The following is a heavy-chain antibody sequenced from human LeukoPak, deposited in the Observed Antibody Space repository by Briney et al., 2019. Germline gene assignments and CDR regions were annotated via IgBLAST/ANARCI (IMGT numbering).Heavy chain of an antibody. CDR1: GFTFSSYS. V-gene: IGHV3-21*04. Sequence: GGSLRLSCAASGFTFSSYSMNWVRQAPGKGLEWVSSISSSSSYIYYADSVKGRFTISRDNAKNSLYLQMNSLRAEDTAVYYCVKDRSSRYDFWSGSFSHYYYYYMDVWGKGTTVTVSS. CDR2: ISSSSSYI. J-gene: IGHJ6*03. D-gene: IGHD3-3*01. CDR3: VKDRSSRYDFWSGSFSHYYYYYMDV.